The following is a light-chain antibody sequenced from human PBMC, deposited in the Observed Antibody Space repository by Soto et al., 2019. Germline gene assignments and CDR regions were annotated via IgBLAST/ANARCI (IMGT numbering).Light chain of an antibody. Sequence: QSVLTQPASVSGSPGQSITISCTGTSSDVGGFSYVSWYQQHPGKAPKLLIFDVYSRPSGISNRFSGSKSGNTASLTISGLQAEEEADYYCTSYTASSSYVFGAGTKVTVL. CDR3: TSYTASSSYV. CDR1: SSDVGGFSY. CDR2: DVY. J-gene: IGLJ1*01. V-gene: IGLV2-14*01.